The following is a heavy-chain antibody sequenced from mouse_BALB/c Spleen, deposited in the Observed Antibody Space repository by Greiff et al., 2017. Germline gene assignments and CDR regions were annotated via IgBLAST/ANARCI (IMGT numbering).Heavy chain of an antibody. CDR3: TRSGVRRRDYAMDD. CDR1: GYTFTSYY. J-gene: IGHJ4*01. V-gene: IGHV1S81*02. Sequence: QVQLQQSGAELVKPGASVKLSCKASGYTFTSYYMYWVKQRPGQGLEWIGEINPSNGGTNFNEKFKSKATLTVDKSSSTAYMQLSSLTSEDSAVYYCTRSGVRRRDYAMDDWGQGTSVTVSS. CDR2: INPSNGGT. D-gene: IGHD2-14*01.